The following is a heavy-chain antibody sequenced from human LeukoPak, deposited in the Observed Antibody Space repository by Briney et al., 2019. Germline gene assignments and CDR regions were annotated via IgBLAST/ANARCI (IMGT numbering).Heavy chain of an antibody. CDR2: ISSSSDYI. V-gene: IGHV3-21*04. J-gene: IGHJ3*02. CDR3: AKVRDNDAFDI. CDR1: EFTFNTYS. D-gene: IGHD2-21*01. Sequence: KTGGSLRLSCAASEFTFNTYSMNWVRQAPGKGLEWVSSISSSSDYIYYADSVKGRFTISRDSAKNSLYLQMNSLRADDTAVYYCAKVRDNDAFDIWGQGTMVTVSS.